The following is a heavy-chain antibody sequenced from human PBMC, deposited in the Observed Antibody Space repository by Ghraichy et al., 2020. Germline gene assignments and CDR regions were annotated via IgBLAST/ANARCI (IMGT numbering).Heavy chain of an antibody. V-gene: IGHV3-23*01. J-gene: IGHJ3*02. D-gene: IGHD3-22*01. Sequence: GGSLRLSCAASGFTFSSYAMSWVRQAPGKGLEWVSAISGSGGSTYYADSVKGRFTISRDNSKNTLYLQMNSLRAEDTAVYYCAKVQNYYDSSGYSHAFDIWGQGTMVTVSS. CDR3: AKVQNYYDSSGYSHAFDI. CDR2: ISGSGGST. CDR1: GFTFSSYA.